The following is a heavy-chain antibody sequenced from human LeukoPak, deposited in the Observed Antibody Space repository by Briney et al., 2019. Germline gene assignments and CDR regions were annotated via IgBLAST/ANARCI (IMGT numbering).Heavy chain of an antibody. CDR2: IYSGGST. J-gene: IGHJ4*02. D-gene: IGHD3-22*01. CDR3: ARGYYDSSGYLNYFDY. CDR1: GFTVSSNY. V-gene: IGHV3-53*01. Sequence: GGSLRLSCAASGFTVSSNYMSWVRQAPGKGLEWVSVIYSGGSTYYADSVKGRFTISRDNSKNTLYLQMNSLRAEDTAVYYCARGYYDSSGYLNYFDYWGQGTLVTVSS.